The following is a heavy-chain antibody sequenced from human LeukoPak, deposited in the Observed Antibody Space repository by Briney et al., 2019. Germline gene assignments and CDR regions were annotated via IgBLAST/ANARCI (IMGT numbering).Heavy chain of an antibody. CDR1: GYSFTNYW. V-gene: IGHV5-51*01. J-gene: IGHJ4*02. CDR2: IYPGDSDI. D-gene: IGHD5-12*01. Sequence: GESLKISCKGSGYSFTNYWIGWVRQMPGKGLEWMGIIYPGDSDIRYSPSFQGQVTISADKSIRIAYLQWSSLKASDTAIYYCARRTPYPGCSGYDFFDYWGQGTLVTVSS. CDR3: ARRTPYPGCSGYDFFDY.